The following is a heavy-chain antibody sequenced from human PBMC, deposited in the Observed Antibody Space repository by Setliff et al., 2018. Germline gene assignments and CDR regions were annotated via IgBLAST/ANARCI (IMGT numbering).Heavy chain of an antibody. CDR3: ARGITHYDFWSGYYLDYYYYMDV. V-gene: IGHV4-39*07. J-gene: IGHJ6*03. CDR2: NYYSGST. CDR1: GGSISSSSYY. Sequence: SETLSLTCTVSGGSISSSSYYWGWIRQPPGKGLEWIGSNYYSGSTYYNPSLKSRVTISVDTSKNQFSLKLSSVTAADTAVYYCARGITHYDFWSGYYLDYYYYMDVWGKGTTVTVS. D-gene: IGHD3-3*01.